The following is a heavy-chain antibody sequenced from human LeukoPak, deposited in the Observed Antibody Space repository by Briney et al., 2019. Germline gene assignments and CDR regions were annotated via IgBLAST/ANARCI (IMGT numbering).Heavy chain of an antibody. V-gene: IGHV3-66*01. CDR2: IYSGGST. D-gene: IGHD3-22*01. CDR1: GFTVSSNY. CDR3: ASPGAMYYDSSGHLH. Sequence: PGGSLRLSCAASGFTVSSNYMSWVRQAPGKGLEWVSVIYSGGSTYYADSVKGRFTISRDNSKNTLYLQMNSLRAEDMAVYYCASPGAMYYDSSGHLHWGQGTLVTVSS. J-gene: IGHJ1*01.